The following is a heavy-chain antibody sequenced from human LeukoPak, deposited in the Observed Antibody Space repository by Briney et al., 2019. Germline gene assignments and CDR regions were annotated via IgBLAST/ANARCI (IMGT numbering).Heavy chain of an antibody. Sequence: SETLSLTCAVYGGSFSGYYWSWIRQPPGKGLEWIGEINHSGSTNYNPSLKSRVTISVDTSKNQFSLKLSSVTAADTAVYYCASMSGYSYGYNWFDPWGQGTLVTLSS. CDR1: GGSFSGYY. J-gene: IGHJ5*02. CDR3: ASMSGYSYGYNWFDP. V-gene: IGHV4-34*01. D-gene: IGHD5-18*01. CDR2: INHSGST.